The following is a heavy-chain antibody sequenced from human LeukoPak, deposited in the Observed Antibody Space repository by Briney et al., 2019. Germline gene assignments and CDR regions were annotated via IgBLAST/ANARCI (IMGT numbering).Heavy chain of an antibody. Sequence: GGSLRLSCIVSGFTFNNYAIDWVRQAPGKGLEWVAVISYDGSNKYYADSVKGRFTISRDNSKNTLYLQMNSLRAEDTAVYYCAKGYHYYDSSVGAFDIWGQGTMVTVSS. CDR3: AKGYHYYDSSVGAFDI. V-gene: IGHV3-30*18. J-gene: IGHJ3*02. CDR1: GFTFNNYA. D-gene: IGHD3-22*01. CDR2: ISYDGSNK.